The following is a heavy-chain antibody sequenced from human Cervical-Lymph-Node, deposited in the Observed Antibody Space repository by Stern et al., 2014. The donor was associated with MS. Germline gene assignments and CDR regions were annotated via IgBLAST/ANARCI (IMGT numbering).Heavy chain of an antibody. Sequence: QVQLVQSGTEVRKPGASVKVSCKTSGFAFTTFGIFWVRQAPGQRLEWVGGISVYNDGSSADEQFQDRVTARTDTTTSTAYMELRDRTSDDTAVYYCARLNSGGGATDFDLWGQGTLVTVSS. D-gene: IGHD2-15*01. V-gene: IGHV1-18*04. CDR2: ISVYNDGS. CDR1: GFAFTTFG. CDR3: ARLNSGGGATDFDL. J-gene: IGHJ4*02.